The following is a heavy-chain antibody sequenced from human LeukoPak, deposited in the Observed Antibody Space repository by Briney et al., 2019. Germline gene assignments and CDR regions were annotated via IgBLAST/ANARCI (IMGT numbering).Heavy chain of an antibody. V-gene: IGHV2-70*11. CDR2: IDWDDDK. CDR1: GGSFSGYY. Sequence: TLSLTCAVYGGSFSGYYWSWIRQPPGKALEWLARIDWDDDKYYSTSLKTRLTISKDTSKNQVVLTMTNMDPVDTATYYCARALCGYSYGYDYWGQGTLVTVSS. CDR3: ARALCGYSYGYDY. D-gene: IGHD5-18*01. J-gene: IGHJ4*02.